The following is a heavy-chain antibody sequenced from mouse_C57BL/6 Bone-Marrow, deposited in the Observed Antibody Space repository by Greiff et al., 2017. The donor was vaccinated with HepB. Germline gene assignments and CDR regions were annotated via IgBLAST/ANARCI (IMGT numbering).Heavy chain of an antibody. CDR2: IYPRSGNT. D-gene: IGHD2-2*01. CDR1: GYTFTSYG. V-gene: IGHV1-81*01. CDR3: ARKEGVTTRGPFDY. J-gene: IGHJ2*01. Sequence: VQLQQSGAELARPGASVKLSCKASGYTFTSYGISWVKQRTGQGLEWIGEIYPRSGNTYYNEKFKGKATLTADKSSSTAYMQLNSLTSEDSAVYFCARKEGVTTRGPFDYWGQGTTLTVSS.